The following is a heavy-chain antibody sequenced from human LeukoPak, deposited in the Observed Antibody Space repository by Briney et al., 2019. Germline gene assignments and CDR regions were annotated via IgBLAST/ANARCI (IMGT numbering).Heavy chain of an antibody. CDR2: INSDGSST. Sequence: GGSLRLSCAASGLTLSSYWMHWVRQAPGKGLVWVSRINSDGSSTNYADSVKGRFTISRDNAKNTLYLQMNSLRAEDTAVYYCAKDPRGATMSPQYYFDYWGQGTLVTVSS. CDR3: AKDPRGATMSPQYYFDY. D-gene: IGHD5-12*01. CDR1: GLTLSSYW. J-gene: IGHJ4*02. V-gene: IGHV3-74*01.